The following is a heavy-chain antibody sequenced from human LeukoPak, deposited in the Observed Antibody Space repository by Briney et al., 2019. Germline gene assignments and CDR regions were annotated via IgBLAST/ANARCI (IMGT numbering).Heavy chain of an antibody. D-gene: IGHD1-26*01. CDR2: INHSGST. J-gene: IGHJ6*03. V-gene: IGHV4-34*01. CDR3: ASQGHHGKIVGTTLSYFYMDV. Sequence: SETLSLTCAVYGGSFSGYYWSWIRQPPGKGLEWIGEINHSGSTNYNPSLKSRVTISVDTSKNQFSLKLSSVTAADTAFYYCASQGHHGKIVGTTLSYFYMDVWGKGTPVTVSS. CDR1: GGSFSGYY.